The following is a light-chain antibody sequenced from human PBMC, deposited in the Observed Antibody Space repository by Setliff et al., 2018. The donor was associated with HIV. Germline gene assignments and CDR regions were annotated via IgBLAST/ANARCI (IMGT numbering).Light chain of an antibody. CDR1: SSDVGGYDY. Sequence: QSALAQPASVSGSPGRSITISCTGTSSDVGGYDYVSWYQQHPGKVPKLMLYEVGNRPSGVSNRFSGSKSGNTASLTISGLQAEDEADYYCCSYTSSTTLVFGTGTKGTV. CDR3: CSYTSSTTLV. J-gene: IGLJ1*01. CDR2: EVG. V-gene: IGLV2-14*01.